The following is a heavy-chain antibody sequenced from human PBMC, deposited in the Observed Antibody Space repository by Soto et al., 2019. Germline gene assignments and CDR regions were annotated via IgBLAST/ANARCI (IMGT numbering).Heavy chain of an antibody. CDR1: GGTFSSYA. Sequence: QVQLVQSGAEVKKPGSSVKVSCKASGGTFSSYAISWVRQAPGQGLEWMGGIIPIFGTANYAQKFQGRVTITADESTSTAYMELSSLRSEDTAVYYCARVVHSGTPQEDPSLIQLWLGGIYYDYYGMDVW. J-gene: IGHJ6*01. CDR3: ARVVHSGTPQEDPSLIQLWLGGIYYDYYGMDV. D-gene: IGHD5-18*01. CDR2: IIPIFGTA. V-gene: IGHV1-69*01.